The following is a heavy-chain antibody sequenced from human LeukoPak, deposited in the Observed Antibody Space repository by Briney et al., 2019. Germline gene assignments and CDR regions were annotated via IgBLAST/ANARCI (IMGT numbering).Heavy chain of an antibody. Sequence: ASVKVSCKASGYTFTGYYMHWVRQAPGQGLEWMGWINPNSGGTNYAQKFQGRVTMTRDTSISTAYMELRSLRSDDTAVYYCAGFATMDAFDIWGQGTMVTVSS. V-gene: IGHV1-2*02. D-gene: IGHD3-10*01. J-gene: IGHJ3*02. CDR3: AGFATMDAFDI. CDR2: INPNSGGT. CDR1: GYTFTGYY.